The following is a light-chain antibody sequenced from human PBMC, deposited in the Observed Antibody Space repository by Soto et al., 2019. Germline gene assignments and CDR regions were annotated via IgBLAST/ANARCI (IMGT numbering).Light chain of an antibody. CDR1: QSVSSY. Sequence: EIVLTQSPATLSLSPGERATLSCRASQSVSSYLAWYQQKPGQAPRLLIYDASNRATGSRARFSGSGSGTDFTLTISSLEPEDFAVYYCQQRSNWPRTFGQGTKVEIK. J-gene: IGKJ1*01. CDR3: QQRSNWPRT. CDR2: DAS. V-gene: IGKV3-11*01.